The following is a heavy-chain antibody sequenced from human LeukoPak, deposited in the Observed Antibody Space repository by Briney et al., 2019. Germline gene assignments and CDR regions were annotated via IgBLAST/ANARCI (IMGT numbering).Heavy chain of an antibody. Sequence: PGGSLRLSCAVSGITLSNYGMSWVRQAPGKGLEWVAGLSGSGGGTNYADSVQGRFTISRDNPKNTLYLQMNSLRAEDTAVYFCAKLGVVIRVFLVGFHKEAYYFDSWGQGALVTVSS. CDR2: LSGSGGGT. V-gene: IGHV3-23*01. J-gene: IGHJ4*02. CDR1: GITLSNYG. CDR3: AKLGVVIRVFLVGFHKEAYYFDS. D-gene: IGHD2-21*01.